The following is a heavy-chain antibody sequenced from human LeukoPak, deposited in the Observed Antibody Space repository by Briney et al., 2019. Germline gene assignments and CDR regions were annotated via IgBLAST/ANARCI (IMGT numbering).Heavy chain of an antibody. CDR3: ARASPDCSSTSCYWPDYYYGMDV. CDR2: IYTSGST. CDR1: GGSISSGSYY. D-gene: IGHD2-2*01. J-gene: IGHJ6*02. Sequence: SQTLSLTCTVSGGSISSGSYYWSWIRQPAGKGLEWIGRIYTSGSTNNNPSLKSRVTISVDTSKNQFSLKLSSVTAADTAVYYCARASPDCSSTSCYWPDYYYGMDVWGQGTTVTVSS. V-gene: IGHV4-61*02.